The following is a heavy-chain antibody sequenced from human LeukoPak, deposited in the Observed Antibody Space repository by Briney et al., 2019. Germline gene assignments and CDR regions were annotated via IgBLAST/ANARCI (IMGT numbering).Heavy chain of an antibody. J-gene: IGHJ4*02. V-gene: IGHV1-46*01. CDR1: GYTFTSYA. Sequence: ASVKVSCKASGYTFTSYAMNWVRQAPGQGLEWMGIINPSGGSTSYAQKFQGRVTMTRDTSTSTVYMELSSLRSEDTAVYYCAREGYSYGPFDYWGQGTLVTVSS. D-gene: IGHD5-18*01. CDR2: INPSGGST. CDR3: AREGYSYGPFDY.